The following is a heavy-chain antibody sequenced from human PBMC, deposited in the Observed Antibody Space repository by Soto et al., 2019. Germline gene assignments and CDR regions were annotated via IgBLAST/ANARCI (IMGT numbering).Heavy chain of an antibody. CDR1: GFTFSSYG. CDR3: AAEGDLYYFDY. D-gene: IGHD2-21*02. CDR2: ISYDGSNK. V-gene: IGHV3-30*03. J-gene: IGHJ4*02. Sequence: QVQLVESGGGVVQPGRSLRLSCAASGFTFSSYGMHWVRQAPGKGLEWVAVISYDGSNKYYADSVTGRFTISRDNSKNTLYLQMNSLRAEDTAVYYCAAEGDLYYFDYWGQGTLVTVSS.